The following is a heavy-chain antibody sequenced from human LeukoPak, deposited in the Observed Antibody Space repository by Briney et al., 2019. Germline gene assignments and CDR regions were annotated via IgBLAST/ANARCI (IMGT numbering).Heavy chain of an antibody. V-gene: IGHV3-13*04. J-gene: IGHJ3*02. Sequence: GGSLRLSCAASGFTFSSYDMHWVRQATGKGLEWVSAIGTAGDTYYPGSVKGRFTISRENAKNSLYLQMNSLRAGDTAVYYCARDRAYSSGWYIGDRDGFDIWGQGTMVTVSS. CDR2: IGTAGDT. D-gene: IGHD6-19*01. CDR3: ARDRAYSSGWYIGDRDGFDI. CDR1: GFTFSSYD.